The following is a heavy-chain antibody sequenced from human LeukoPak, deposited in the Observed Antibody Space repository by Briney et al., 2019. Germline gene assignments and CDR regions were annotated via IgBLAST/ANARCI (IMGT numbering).Heavy chain of an antibody. V-gene: IGHV3-66*01. D-gene: IGHD3-10*01. CDR2: IYAGGNT. J-gene: IGHJ5*02. CDR3: MKEGAMIRGVIWSPNWFDP. Sequence: PGGSLRLSCAVSGFTVSYNYMSWVRQAPGKGLEWVSVIYAGGNTYYADSVRGRFTISRDSSENTLYVQMDSLRAEDTAVYYCMKEGAMIRGVIWSPNWFDPWGQGTLVTVSS. CDR1: GFTVSYNY.